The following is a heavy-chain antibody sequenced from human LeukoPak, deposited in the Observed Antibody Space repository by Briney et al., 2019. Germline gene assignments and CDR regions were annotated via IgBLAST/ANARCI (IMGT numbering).Heavy chain of an antibody. Sequence: PGGSLRLSCAASGFTFSSHWMHWVGQAPGKGLVWVSGISTDGSRPRYADSVNGRFTISRDNAKNTLYLQMNSLRAEDTAVYFCVRDGQGSTPLDYWGQGTLVTVSS. CDR2: ISTDGSRP. CDR3: VRDGQGSTPLDY. CDR1: GFTFSSHW. D-gene: IGHD2-15*01. J-gene: IGHJ4*02. V-gene: IGHV3-74*01.